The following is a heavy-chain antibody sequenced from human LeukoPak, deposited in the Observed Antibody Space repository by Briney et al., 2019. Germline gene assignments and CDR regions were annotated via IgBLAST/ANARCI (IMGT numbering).Heavy chain of an antibody. Sequence: GGSLRLSCAASGFTFSSYAMSWVRQAPGKGLEWVSAISGSGGSTYYADSVKGRFTISRDNSKNTLYLQMNGLRAEDTAVYYCAKAEGYSSERYFDYWGQGTLVTVSS. J-gene: IGHJ4*02. D-gene: IGHD6-19*01. CDR1: GFTFSSYA. CDR2: ISGSGGST. CDR3: AKAEGYSSERYFDY. V-gene: IGHV3-23*01.